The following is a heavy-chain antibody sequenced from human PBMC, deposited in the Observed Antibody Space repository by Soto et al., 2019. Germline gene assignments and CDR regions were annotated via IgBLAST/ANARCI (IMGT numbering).Heavy chain of an antibody. V-gene: IGHV3-48*02. CDR2: ISGTSSTI. Sequence: EVQLVESGGGLVQPGGSLRLSCAASGFTFSTYSMNWVRQAPGKGLEWISYISGTSSTIYYADSVEGRFTISRDNAKNSLDLQMNSLRDEDTAVYYCARGMGYYCSGGSCPEVVFGYWGQGTLGTVSS. CDR1: GFTFSTYS. J-gene: IGHJ4*02. D-gene: IGHD2-15*01. CDR3: ARGMGYYCSGGSCPEVVFGY.